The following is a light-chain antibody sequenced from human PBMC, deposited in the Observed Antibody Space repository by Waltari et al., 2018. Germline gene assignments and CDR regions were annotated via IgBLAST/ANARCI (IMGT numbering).Light chain of an antibody. CDR3: QQFNTRYS. CDR1: RAIASN. Sequence: EIVMTQSPATLSVSPGGGATLSCRASRAIASNVALYQQKPGQPLRLLIFDAPTRATGIPERFSGSWSGTEFTLTISSLQSEDSAVYFCQQFNTRYSFGQGTKLEI. J-gene: IGKJ2*01. CDR2: DAP. V-gene: IGKV3-15*01.